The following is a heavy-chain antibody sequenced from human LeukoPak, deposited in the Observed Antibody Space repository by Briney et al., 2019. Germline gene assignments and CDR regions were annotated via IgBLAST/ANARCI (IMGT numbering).Heavy chain of an antibody. CDR3: ARAGRSGSYDY. V-gene: IGHV4-59*01. J-gene: IGHJ4*02. Sequence: SETLSLTCTVSGVSITTYYWSWIRQPPGKGLEWIGYMYYSGNTNYNPSLKSRVTMSVDTSKNQFSLKLSSVTAADTAVYYCARAGRSGSYDYWGQGTLVTVSS. CDR2: MYYSGNT. D-gene: IGHD1-26*01. CDR1: GVSITTYY.